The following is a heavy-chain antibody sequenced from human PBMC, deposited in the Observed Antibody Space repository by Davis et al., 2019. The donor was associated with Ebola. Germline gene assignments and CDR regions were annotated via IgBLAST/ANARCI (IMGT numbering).Heavy chain of an antibody. D-gene: IGHD5-18*01. V-gene: IGHV4-39*01. J-gene: IGHJ4*02. Sequence: SETLSLTCTVSGGSITISGYYWVWIRQPPGKGLEWIGNIFYSGSTYYDPSLKSRVIISLDTSKNQFSLKLSSVTAADTAVYYCARMQVDTAMVPNPNFDYWGQGTLVTVSS. CDR3: ARMQVDTAMVPNPNFDY. CDR1: GGSITISGYY. CDR2: IFYSGST.